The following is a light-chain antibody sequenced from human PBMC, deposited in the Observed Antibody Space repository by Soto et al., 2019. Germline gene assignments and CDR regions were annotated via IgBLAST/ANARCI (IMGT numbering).Light chain of an antibody. Sequence: QSVLTQPASVSGSPGQSITISCTGTSSDVGGYKNVSWYQHHPGEAPKLIIYEVSNRPSGVPNRFSGSKSGTTASLTISGLQAEDEADYYCCSYAGSITPLVFGGGTKLTVL. CDR1: SSDVGGYKN. CDR2: EVS. CDR3: CSYAGSITPLV. J-gene: IGLJ2*01. V-gene: IGLV2-23*02.